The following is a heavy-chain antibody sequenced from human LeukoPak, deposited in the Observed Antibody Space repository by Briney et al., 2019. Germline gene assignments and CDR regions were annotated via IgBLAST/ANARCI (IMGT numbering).Heavy chain of an antibody. V-gene: IGHV3-15*01. CDR3: TTTAGYSYTRSAFDI. CDR1: GFTFSNAW. Sequence: GGSLRLSCAASGFTFSNAWMSWVRQAPGKGLERVGRIKSKTDGGTTDYAAPVKGRFTISRDDSKNTLYLQMNSLKTEDTAVYYCTTTAGYSYTRSAFDIWGQGTMVTVSS. CDR2: IKSKTDGGTT. J-gene: IGHJ3*02. D-gene: IGHD3-10*01.